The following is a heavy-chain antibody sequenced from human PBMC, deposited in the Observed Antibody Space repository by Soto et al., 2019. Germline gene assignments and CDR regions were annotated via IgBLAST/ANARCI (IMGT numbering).Heavy chain of an antibody. V-gene: IGHV3-11*05. CDR2: ISSSSSYT. J-gene: IGHJ3*02. CDR1: GFTFSDYY. CDR3: ARDADILTGSDAFDI. Sequence: GGSLRLSCAASGFTFSDYYMSWIRQAPGKVLEWVSYISSSSSYTNYADSVKGRFTISRDNAKNSLYLQMNSLRAEDTAVYYCARDADILTGSDAFDIWGQGTMVTVSS. D-gene: IGHD3-9*01.